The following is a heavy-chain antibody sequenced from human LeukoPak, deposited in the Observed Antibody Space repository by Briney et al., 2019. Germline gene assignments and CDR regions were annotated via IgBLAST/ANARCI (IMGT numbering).Heavy chain of an antibody. J-gene: IGHJ2*01. D-gene: IGHD3-10*01. CDR3: ARHWLNFDL. Sequence: GGSLRLSCAASGFTFSSYWMSWVRLAPGKGLEWVANIKEDGTEKYYVDSVKGRFTISRDNAGKSQYLQMNSLRAEDTAVYFCARHWLNFDLWGRGTLVTVSS. CDR1: GFTFSSYW. V-gene: IGHV3-7*01. CDR2: IKEDGTEK.